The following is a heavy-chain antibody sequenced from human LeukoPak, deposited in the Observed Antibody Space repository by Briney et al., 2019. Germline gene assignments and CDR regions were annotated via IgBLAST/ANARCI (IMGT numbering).Heavy chain of an antibody. V-gene: IGHV4-39*01. CDR3: ARHTVWGGYD. Sequence: PSETLSLTCTVSGDSISSSSSYWGWIRQPPGKGLEWIGSLYYSRSTSYNTSLKSRVPISVETSTSQFSMKLNSVTAADTAVYYCARHTVWGGYDWGQGTLVTVSS. D-gene: IGHD5-12*01. CDR1: GDSISSSSSY. CDR2: LYYSRST. J-gene: IGHJ4*02.